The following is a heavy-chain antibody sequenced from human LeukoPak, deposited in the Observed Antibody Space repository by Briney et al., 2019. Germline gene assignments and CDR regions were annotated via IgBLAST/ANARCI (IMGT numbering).Heavy chain of an antibody. CDR1: GFTFSSYG. Sequence: PGRSLRLSCAASGFTFSSYGMHWDRQAPGKGLEWVAIIWYDGSNEYYADSVKGRFTISRDNSKNTLYLQMNSLRAEDTAVYYCARALRPYYFDYWGQGTLVTVSS. CDR3: ARALRPYYFDY. J-gene: IGHJ4*02. V-gene: IGHV3-33*01. CDR2: IWYDGSNE.